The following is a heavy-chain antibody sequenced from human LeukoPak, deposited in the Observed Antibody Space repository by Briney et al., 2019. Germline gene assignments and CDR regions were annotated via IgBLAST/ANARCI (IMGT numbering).Heavy chain of an antibody. D-gene: IGHD4-17*01. V-gene: IGHV3-15*01. Sequence: GGSLRLSCAASGFTYSNAWVNWVRQAPGKGLEGVVRIKRKSDGGTTDYVAPVKGRFIISKDDSKNTLSLQMNSLKVEDTAVYYCSADLGEADGGYHYGLDVWGQGTTVTVSS. CDR2: IKRKSDGGTT. J-gene: IGHJ6*02. CDR1: GFTYSNAW. CDR3: SADLGEADGGYHYGLDV.